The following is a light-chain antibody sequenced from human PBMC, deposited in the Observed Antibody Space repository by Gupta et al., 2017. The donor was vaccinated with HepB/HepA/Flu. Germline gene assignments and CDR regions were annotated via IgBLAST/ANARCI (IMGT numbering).Light chain of an antibody. Sequence: QSSLTQPAPVSGSPGQSIPISCTGTSSDVGGYNYVSWYQQHPGKAPKLMIFDVSNRPSGVSNRCSGSKSGNTASLTISGLQAEDEADYYCSSYTSSSTLVVFGGGTKLTVL. V-gene: IGLV2-14*01. CDR1: SSDVGGYNY. CDR3: SSYTSSSTLVV. J-gene: IGLJ2*01. CDR2: DVS.